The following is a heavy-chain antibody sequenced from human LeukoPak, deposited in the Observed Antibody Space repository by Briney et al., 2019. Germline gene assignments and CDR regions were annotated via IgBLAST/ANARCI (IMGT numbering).Heavy chain of an antibody. CDR1: GLTFSSHW. Sequence: GGSLRLSCAASGLTFSSHWMHWVRQAPGKGLVWVSRITNDGSSTTYADSVKGRFTISRDNAKNTLYLQMNSLRVEDTAVYYCARGFDYYDSAASGYWGQGALVTVSS. D-gene: IGHD3-22*01. CDR2: ITNDGSST. V-gene: IGHV3-74*01. CDR3: ARGFDYYDSAASGY. J-gene: IGHJ4*02.